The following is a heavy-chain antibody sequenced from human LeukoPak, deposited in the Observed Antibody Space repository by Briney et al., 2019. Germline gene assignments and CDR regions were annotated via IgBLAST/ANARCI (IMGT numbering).Heavy chain of an antibody. D-gene: IGHD5-24*01. V-gene: IGHV3-30-3*01. CDR2: ISYDGSNK. CDR3: ARGKGDGYDY. J-gene: IGHJ4*02. Sequence: GGSLRLSCAASGFTFSSYAMHWVRQAPGKGLEWVAVISYDGSNKYYADSVKGRFTISRDNSKNTLYLQMSSLRAEDTAVYYCARGKGDGYDYWGQGTLVTVSS. CDR1: GFTFSSYA.